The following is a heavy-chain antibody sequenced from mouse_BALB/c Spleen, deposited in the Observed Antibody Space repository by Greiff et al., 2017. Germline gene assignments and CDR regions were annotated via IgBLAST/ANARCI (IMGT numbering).Heavy chain of an antibody. V-gene: IGHV5-17*02. CDR3: ARDPYDYSYAMDY. Sequence: EVMLVESGGGLVQPGGSRKLSCAASGFTFSSFGMHWVRQAPEKGLEWVAYISSGSSTIYYADTVKGRFTISRDNPKNTLFLQMTSLRSEDTAMYYCARDPYDYSYAMDYWGQGTSVTVSS. CDR1: GFTFSSFG. D-gene: IGHD2-4*01. CDR2: ISSGSSTI. J-gene: IGHJ4*01.